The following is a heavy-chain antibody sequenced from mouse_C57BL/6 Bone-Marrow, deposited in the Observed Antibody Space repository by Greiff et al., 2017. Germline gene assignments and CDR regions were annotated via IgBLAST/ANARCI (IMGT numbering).Heavy chain of an antibody. CDR2: ISDGCSYT. CDR3: ARVGFTTVVRDY. J-gene: IGHJ2*01. D-gene: IGHD1-1*01. Sequence: EVKVVESGGGLVKPGGSLKLSCAASGFTFSSYAMSWVRPTPEKRLEWVATISDGCSYTYYPDNVQGRFTISRDHAKNNLYLQMSHLKSEDTAMYYCARVGFTTVVRDYWGQGTTLTVAS. CDR1: GFTFSSYA. V-gene: IGHV5-4*03.